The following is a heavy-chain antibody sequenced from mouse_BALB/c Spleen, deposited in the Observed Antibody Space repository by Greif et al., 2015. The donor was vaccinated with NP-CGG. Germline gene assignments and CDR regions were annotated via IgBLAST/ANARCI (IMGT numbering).Heavy chain of an antibody. CDR1: GFTFSSYT. D-gene: IGHD2-14*01. J-gene: IGHJ4*01. V-gene: IGHV5-6-4*01. Sequence: EVKLAESGGGLVKPGGSLKLSCAASGFTFSSYTMSWVRQTPEKRLEWVATISSGGSYTYYPDSVKGRFTISRDNAKNTLYLQMSSLKSEDTAMYYCTRIGCDYYAMDYWGQGTSVTVSS. CDR2: ISSGGSYT. CDR3: TRIGCDYYAMDY.